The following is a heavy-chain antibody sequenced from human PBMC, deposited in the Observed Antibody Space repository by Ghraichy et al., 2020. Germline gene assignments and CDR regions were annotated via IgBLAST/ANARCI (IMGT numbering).Heavy chain of an antibody. CDR2: ISPKNGNT. D-gene: IGHD3-22*01. J-gene: IGHJ4*02. CDR1: GYIFTTYG. V-gene: IGHV1-18*01. Sequence: ASVKVSCKTSGYIFTTYGITWVRQAPGQGLEWMGWISPKNGNTDHSQKIQGRVTLTTDTSTNTAYFEMRSLRFDEPAVYYCARDVRGYHFDISAYYSYWGQGTLVTVSS. CDR3: ARDVRGYHFDISAYYSY.